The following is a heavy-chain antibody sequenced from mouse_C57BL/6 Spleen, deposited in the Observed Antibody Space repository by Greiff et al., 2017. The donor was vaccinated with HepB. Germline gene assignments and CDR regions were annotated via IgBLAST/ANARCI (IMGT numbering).Heavy chain of an antibody. V-gene: IGHV1-53*01. Sequence: QVQLQQPGTELVKPGASVKLSCKASGYTFTSYWMHWVKQRPGQGLEWIGNINPSNGGTNYNEKFKSKATLTVDKSSSTAYMQLSSLTSEDSAVYYWARIYGSRRDYWYFDVWGTGTTVTVSS. J-gene: IGHJ1*03. CDR1: GYTFTSYW. CDR2: INPSNGGT. CDR3: ARIYGSRRDYWYFDV. D-gene: IGHD1-1*01.